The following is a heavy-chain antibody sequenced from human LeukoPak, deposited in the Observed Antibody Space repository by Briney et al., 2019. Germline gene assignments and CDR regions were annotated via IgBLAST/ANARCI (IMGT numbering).Heavy chain of an antibody. V-gene: IGHV4-39*07. CDR3: ARKDWNNVRAFDI. CDR1: GGSISSSSYY. D-gene: IGHD1/OR15-1a*01. J-gene: IGHJ3*02. Sequence: PSETLSLTCTVSGGSISSSSYYWGWIRQPPGKGLEWIGSIYYSGSTYYNPSLKSRVTTSVDKSKNQFSLELRSVTAADTAVYYCARKDWNNVRAFDIWGQGTMVTVSS. CDR2: IYYSGST.